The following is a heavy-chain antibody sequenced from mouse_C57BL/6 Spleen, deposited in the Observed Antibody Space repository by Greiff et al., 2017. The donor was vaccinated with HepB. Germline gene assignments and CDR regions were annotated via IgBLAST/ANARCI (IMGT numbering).Heavy chain of an antibody. CDR3: ARSGGSRDWYFDV. J-gene: IGHJ1*03. Sequence: EVKLMESGPGLVKPSQSLSLTCSVTGYSITSGYYWNWIRQFPGNKLEWMGYISYDGSNNYNPSLKNRISITRDTSKHQFFLKLNSVTTEDTATYYCARSGGSRDWYFDVWGTGTTVTVSS. CDR2: ISYDGSN. CDR1: GYSITSGYY. D-gene: IGHD1-1*01. V-gene: IGHV3-6*01.